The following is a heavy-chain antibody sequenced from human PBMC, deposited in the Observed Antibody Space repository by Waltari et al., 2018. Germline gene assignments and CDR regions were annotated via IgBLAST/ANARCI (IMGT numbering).Heavy chain of an antibody. V-gene: IGHV1-18*01. CDR3: ARELYGSYIEY. Sequence: QVQLVQSGGEVKKPGASVKVSCKASGYSFTSYGISWVRQAPGRGLGWMGWIRATNGNPNYAQRLQGIITLTSDTSTSTAYMELRSLRSDDTAVYYCARELYGSYIEYWGQGTPVTVSS. CDR1: GYSFTSYG. D-gene: IGHD3-10*01. J-gene: IGHJ4*02. CDR2: IRATNGNP.